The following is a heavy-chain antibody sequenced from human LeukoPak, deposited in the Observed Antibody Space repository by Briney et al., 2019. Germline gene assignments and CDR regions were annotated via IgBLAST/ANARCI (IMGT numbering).Heavy chain of an antibody. CDR1: GFTFSSYA. CDR2: ISGSGGST. Sequence: GGSLRLSCAASGFTFSSYAMSWVRQAPGKGLEWVSAISGSGGSTYYADSVKGRFTISRDNSKNTLYLQMNSLRAEDTAVYYCAKGGYDYVEVGYFDYWGQGVLVTVSS. CDR3: AKGGYDYVEVGYFDY. J-gene: IGHJ4*02. D-gene: IGHD5-12*01. V-gene: IGHV3-23*01.